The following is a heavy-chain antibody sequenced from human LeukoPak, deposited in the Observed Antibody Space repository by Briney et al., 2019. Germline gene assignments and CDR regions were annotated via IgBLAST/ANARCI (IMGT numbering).Heavy chain of an antibody. CDR3: ARDHCSGWRHFDY. CDR2: ISGNDGNT. CDR1: GYTHSNYG. D-gene: IGHD6-19*01. Sequence: ASVKVSCKASGYTHSNYGISWVRQAPGQGLEWMGWISGNDGNTNYAQKFQGRVTMTTDKSTSTASMELRSLRSDDTAVYYCARDHCSGWRHFDYWGQGTLVTVSS. V-gene: IGHV1-18*01. J-gene: IGHJ4*02.